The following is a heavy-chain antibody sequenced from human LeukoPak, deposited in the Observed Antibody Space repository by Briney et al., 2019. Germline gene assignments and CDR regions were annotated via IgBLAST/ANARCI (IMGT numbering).Heavy chain of an antibody. CDR1: GYTFTSYD. CDR2: MNPNSGNT. Sequence: ASVKVSCKASGYTFTSYDINWVRQATGQGLEWMGWMNPNSGNTGYAQKFQGRVTMTRNTSISTAYMELSSLRSEDTAVYYCAKGAVAGHYNWFDPWGQETLVTVSS. J-gene: IGHJ5*02. V-gene: IGHV1-8*01. CDR3: AKGAVAGHYNWFDP. D-gene: IGHD6-19*01.